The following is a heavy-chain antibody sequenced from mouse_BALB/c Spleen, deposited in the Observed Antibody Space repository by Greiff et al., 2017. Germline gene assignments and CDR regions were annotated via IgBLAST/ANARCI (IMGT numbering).Heavy chain of an antibody. CDR1: GFNINDTY. J-gene: IGHJ4*01. D-gene: IGHD1-1*01. CDR2: IDPANGNT. CDR3: AIGDYYGSSYAMDY. Sequence: VQLQQSGAELVKPGASVKLSCTASGFNINDTYMHWVKQRPEQGLEWIGRIDPANGNTKYDPKFQGKATITADTSSNTAYLQLSSLTSEDTAVYYCAIGDYYGSSYAMDYWGQGTSVTVSS. V-gene: IGHV14-3*02.